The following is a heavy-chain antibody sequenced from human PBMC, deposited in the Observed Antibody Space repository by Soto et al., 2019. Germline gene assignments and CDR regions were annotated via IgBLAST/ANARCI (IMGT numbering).Heavy chain of an antibody. CDR3: ARGLVGASRRLDY. CDR2: INHSGST. CDR1: GGSFIGYY. Sequence: QVQLQQGGAGLLTPSETLSLTCAVYGGSFIGYYGRCIRQPPGKGLEWIGEINHSGSTNYNPSPKSRVTISVETSQNQFARKLSSVPAADTAVYYCARGLVGASRRLDYWGQGPLVTVSS. D-gene: IGHD1-26*01. V-gene: IGHV4-34*01. J-gene: IGHJ4*02.